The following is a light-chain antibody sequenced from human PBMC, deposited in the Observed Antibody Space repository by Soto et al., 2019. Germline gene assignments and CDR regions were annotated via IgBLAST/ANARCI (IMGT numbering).Light chain of an antibody. CDR1: NIGSKS. J-gene: IGLJ2*01. CDR2: YDS. CDR3: QVWDSSSDHPYVV. V-gene: IGLV3-21*04. Sequence: SYELTQPHSVSVAPGKTARITCGGNNIGSKSVHWYQQKPGQAPVLVIYYDSDRPSGIPERFSGSNSGNTATLTISRVEVGDEADYYCQVWDSSSDHPYVVFGGGTKLTVL.